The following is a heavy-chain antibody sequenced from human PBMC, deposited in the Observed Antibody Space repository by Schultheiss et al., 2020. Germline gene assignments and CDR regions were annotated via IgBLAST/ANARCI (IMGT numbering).Heavy chain of an antibody. Sequence: SETLSLTCTVSGGSISSGGYYWSWIRQPPGKGLEWIGEINHSGSTNYNPSLKSRVTISVDTSKNQFSLKLSSVTAADTAVYYCARFGHYGSGSYYGVSSAWFDPWGQGTLVTVSS. J-gene: IGHJ5*02. CDR3: ARFGHYGSGSYYGVSSAWFDP. CDR1: GGSISSGGYY. D-gene: IGHD3-10*01. V-gene: IGHV4-39*07. CDR2: INHSGST.